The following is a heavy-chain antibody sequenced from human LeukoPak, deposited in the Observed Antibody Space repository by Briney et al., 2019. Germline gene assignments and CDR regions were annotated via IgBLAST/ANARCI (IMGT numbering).Heavy chain of an antibody. Sequence: GGSLRLSCAASGFIFSNYGMHWVRQAPGKGLEWVAVIWYDGSNKYYADSVKGRFTISRDNSKDTLYLQMNSLRAEDTAVYYCARGPGAGDYWGQGTLVIVSS. CDR2: IWYDGSNK. CDR3: ARGPGAGDY. V-gene: IGHV3-33*01. D-gene: IGHD6-19*01. J-gene: IGHJ4*02. CDR1: GFIFSNYG.